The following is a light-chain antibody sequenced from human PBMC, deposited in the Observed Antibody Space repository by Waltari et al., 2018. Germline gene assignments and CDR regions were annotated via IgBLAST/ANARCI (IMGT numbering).Light chain of an antibody. CDR2: RDN. Sequence: QSVLTQPPSASETPGHRVTLSCSGSSSNIGSNYVSWYQQLPGTAPQLLIYRDNQRPSGVPDRFSGSKSGTSASLAISGLRSEDEADYFCSAWDDTLGGVLFGGGTKLTVL. V-gene: IGLV1-47*01. CDR3: SAWDDTLGGVL. CDR1: SSNIGSNY. J-gene: IGLJ2*01.